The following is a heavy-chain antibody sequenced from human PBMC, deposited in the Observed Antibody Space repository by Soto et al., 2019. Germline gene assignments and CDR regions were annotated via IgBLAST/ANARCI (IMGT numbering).Heavy chain of an antibody. CDR2: ITPSSAST. CDR1: GFTFSSYG. V-gene: IGHV3-23*01. CDR3: AKDRKPMDV. Sequence: GESLKISCAASGFTFSSYGMSWVRQAPGKGLEWVSVITPSSASTFYADSVKGRFSISRDNSKNMLYLQMNSLRAEDTAVYYCAKDRKPMDVWGQGTTVTVSS. J-gene: IGHJ6*02.